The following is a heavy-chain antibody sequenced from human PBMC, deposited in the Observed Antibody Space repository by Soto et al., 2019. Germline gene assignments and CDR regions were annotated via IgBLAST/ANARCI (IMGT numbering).Heavy chain of an antibody. CDR3: ARDHAYSSSSYNWFDP. V-gene: IGHV1-69*05. CDR1: GGTFSSYA. CDR2: IIPIFGTA. J-gene: IGHJ5*02. D-gene: IGHD6-6*01. Sequence: QVQLVQSGAEVKKPGSSVKVSCKASGGTFSSYAISWVRQAPGQGLEWMGGIIPIFGTANYAQKFQGRVTITXXEXTXXAYMELSSLRSEDTAVYYCARDHAYSSSSYNWFDPWGQGTLVTVSS.